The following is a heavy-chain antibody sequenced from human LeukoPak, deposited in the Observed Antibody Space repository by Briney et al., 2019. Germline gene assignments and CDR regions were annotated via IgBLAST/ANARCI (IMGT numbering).Heavy chain of an antibody. CDR2: IIPIFGTA. J-gene: IGHJ4*02. D-gene: IGHD3-10*01. CDR1: GGTFSSYA. CDR3: AREGDSRPLDY. Sequence: GASVKVSCKASGGTFSSYAISWVRQAPGRGLEWMGGIIPIFGTANYAQKFQGRVTITADESTSTAYMELSSLRSEDTAVYYCAREGDSRPLDYWGQGTLVTVSS. V-gene: IGHV1-69*13.